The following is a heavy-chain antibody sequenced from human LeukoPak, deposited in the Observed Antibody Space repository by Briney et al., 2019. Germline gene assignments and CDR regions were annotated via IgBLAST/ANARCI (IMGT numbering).Heavy chain of an antibody. D-gene: IGHD1-1*01. CDR1: GGSITSSSYY. Sequence: SETLSLTCTVSGGSITSSSYYWGWIRQPPGKGLEWIGSIYYSGSTYYNPSLKSRVTISVDTSKNQFSLKLSSVTAADTAVYYCARQSGTSKIPDYWGQGTLVTVSS. CDR2: IYYSGST. V-gene: IGHV4-39*01. J-gene: IGHJ4*02. CDR3: ARQSGTSKIPDY.